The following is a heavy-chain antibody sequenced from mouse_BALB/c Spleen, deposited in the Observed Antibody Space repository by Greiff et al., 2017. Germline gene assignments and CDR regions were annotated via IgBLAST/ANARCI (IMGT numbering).Heavy chain of an antibody. CDR2: ISSGSSTI. Sequence: EVMLVESGGGLVQPGGSRKLSCAASGFTFSSFGMHWVRQAPEKGLEWVAYISSGSSTIYYADTVKGRFTISRDNPKNTPFLQMTSLRSEDTAMYYCARSALDYWGQGTTLTVSS. CDR1: GFTFSSFG. CDR3: ARSALDY. J-gene: IGHJ2*01. V-gene: IGHV5-17*02.